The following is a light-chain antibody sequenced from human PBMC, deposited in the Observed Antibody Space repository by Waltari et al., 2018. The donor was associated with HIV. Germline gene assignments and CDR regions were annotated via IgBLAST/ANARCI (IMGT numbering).Light chain of an antibody. CDR2: VGTGGIVG. CDR3: GADHGSGSNFRWV. CDR1: SGYSNYK. Sequence: QPVLTQPPSASASLGASVTLTCTLSSGYSNYKVDWYQQRPGKGPRFVMRVGTGGIVGAKGDGIPDRFSVLGSGLNRYLTIKNIQEEDESDYHGGADHGSGSNFRWVCGGGTKLTVL. V-gene: IGLV9-49*01. J-gene: IGLJ3*02.